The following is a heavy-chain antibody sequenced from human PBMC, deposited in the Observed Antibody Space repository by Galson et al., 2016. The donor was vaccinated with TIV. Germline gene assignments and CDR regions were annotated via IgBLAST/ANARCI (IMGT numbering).Heavy chain of an antibody. Sequence: QSGAEVKKPGESLKISCKGSGNTFTTYWIAWVRQMPGKGLEWMGIIYGGDSDTRYSPSFQGQVTMSADKFLSTAYLQWNSLQASDTAIYYCARHSYDYYDNTGPTGGFDYWGQGTLVTVSS. V-gene: IGHV5-51*01. D-gene: IGHD3-22*01. J-gene: IGHJ4*02. CDR2: IYGGDSDT. CDR3: ARHSYDYYDNTGPTGGFDY. CDR1: GNTFTTYW.